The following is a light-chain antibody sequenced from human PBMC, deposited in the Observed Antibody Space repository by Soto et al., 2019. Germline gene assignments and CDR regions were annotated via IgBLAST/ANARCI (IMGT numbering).Light chain of an antibody. CDR1: QSVSSK. CDR3: QKYNNWPRT. CDR2: DAS. Sequence: EIVMTQSPATLSVSPGERATLSCRASQSVSSKLAWYQQKPGQAPRLLIYDASTRATGTPARFSGSGSGTAFTLTISSLQSEDFEVYYCQKYNNWPRTFGQGTNVEIK. V-gene: IGKV3-15*01. J-gene: IGKJ1*01.